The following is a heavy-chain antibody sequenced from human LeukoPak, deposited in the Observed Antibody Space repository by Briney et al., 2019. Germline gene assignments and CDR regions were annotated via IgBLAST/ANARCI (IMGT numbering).Heavy chain of an antibody. CDR1: GFTFSSYW. CDR2: IKQDGSEK. Sequence: GGSLRLSCAASGFTFSSYWMSWVRQAPGKGLEWVANIKQDGSEKYYVDSVKGRFAISRDNAKNSLYLQMNSLRAEDTAVYYCARELSGYSYGYGYYYYGMDVWGQGTTVTVSS. J-gene: IGHJ6*02. V-gene: IGHV3-7*03. CDR3: ARELSGYSYGYGYYYYGMDV. D-gene: IGHD5-18*01.